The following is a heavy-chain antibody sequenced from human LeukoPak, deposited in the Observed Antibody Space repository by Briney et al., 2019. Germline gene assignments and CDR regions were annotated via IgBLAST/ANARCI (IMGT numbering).Heavy chain of an antibody. V-gene: IGHV4-61*02. J-gene: IGHJ5*02. CDR1: GDSLSSSRFS. CDR2: IYNTGNT. D-gene: IGHD7-27*01. CDR3: ARLKTGDVHKKTNKWFDP. Sequence: PSETLSLTCNVSGDSLSSSRFSWNWIRQPAGKTLEWIGRIYNTGNTYCNPSLKSRVAMSLDAPRNQFSLTLTSVTAADTAIYYCARLKTGDVHKKTNKWFDPWGQGTLVTVSS.